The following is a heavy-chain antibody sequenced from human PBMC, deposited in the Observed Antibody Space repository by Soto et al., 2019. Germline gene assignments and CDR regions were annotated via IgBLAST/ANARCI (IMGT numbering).Heavy chain of an antibody. V-gene: IGHV3-23*01. D-gene: IGHD3-9*01. J-gene: IGHJ4*02. Sequence: GGSLRLSCAASGFTFSSYAMSWVRQAPGKGLEWVSAISGSGGSTYYADSVKGRFTISRDNSKNTLYLQMNSLRAEDTAVYYCAKLVYDILTGYYPYYFDYWGQGTLVTVSS. CDR2: ISGSGGST. CDR3: AKLVYDILTGYYPYYFDY. CDR1: GFTFSSYA.